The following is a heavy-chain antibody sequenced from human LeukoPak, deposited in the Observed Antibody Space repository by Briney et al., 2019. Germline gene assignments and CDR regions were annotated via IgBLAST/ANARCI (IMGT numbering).Heavy chain of an antibody. CDR1: GGSISSGSYY. Sequence: SSETLSLTYTVSGGSISSGSYYWSWIRQPAGKGLEWIGGISTSGSTNYNPSLKSRVTISVDTSKNQFSLNLSSVTAADTAVYYCARAAYYGSGSYDYFDYWGQGTLVTVSS. CDR3: ARAAYYGSGSYDYFDY. D-gene: IGHD3-10*01. CDR2: ISTSGST. J-gene: IGHJ4*02. V-gene: IGHV4-61*02.